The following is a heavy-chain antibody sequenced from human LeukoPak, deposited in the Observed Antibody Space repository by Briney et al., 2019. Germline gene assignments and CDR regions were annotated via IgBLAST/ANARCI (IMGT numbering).Heavy chain of an antibody. CDR3: ARDSRAVAGPPFFDY. CDR1: GFTFDDYA. D-gene: IGHD6-19*01. CDR2: ISWDGGST. V-gene: IGHV3-43D*03. J-gene: IGHJ4*02. Sequence: SGGSLRLSCAASGFTFDDYAMHWVRQAPGKGLEWVSLISWDGGSTYYADSVKGRFTISRDNSKNTLYLQMNSLRAEDTAVYYCARDSRAVAGPPFFDYWGQGTLVTVSS.